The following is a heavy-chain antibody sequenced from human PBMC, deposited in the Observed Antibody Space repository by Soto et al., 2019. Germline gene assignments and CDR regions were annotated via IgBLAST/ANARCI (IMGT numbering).Heavy chain of an antibody. Sequence: GGSLRLSCVASQFAFSNYAMSWVRQAPGKGLEWIAAITSSGGTYYRDSVKGRFTISRDNSENMLYLQMNSLRAEDTALYYCATELRYLEWFTRPDYWGQGTLVTVSS. V-gene: IGHV3-23*01. D-gene: IGHD3-3*01. J-gene: IGHJ4*02. CDR2: ITSSGGT. CDR1: QFAFSNYA. CDR3: ATELRYLEWFTRPDY.